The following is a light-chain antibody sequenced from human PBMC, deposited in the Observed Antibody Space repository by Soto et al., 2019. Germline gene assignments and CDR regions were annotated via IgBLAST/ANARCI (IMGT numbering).Light chain of an antibody. J-gene: IGKJ1*01. V-gene: IGKV3-15*01. Sequence: EVVMTQSPATLSVSPGDTATLSCRASQSVSSSLAWYQQKPGQAPRLLIYGASTRATGVPARFSGSGSGTDFTLTINRLEPEDFAVYYCQDYGTSWTFGQGTKVDI. CDR1: QSVSSS. CDR2: GAS. CDR3: QDYGTSWT.